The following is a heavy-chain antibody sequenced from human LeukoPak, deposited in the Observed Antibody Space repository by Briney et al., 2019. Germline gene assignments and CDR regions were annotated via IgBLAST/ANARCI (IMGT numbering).Heavy chain of an antibody. CDR3: AKDLTGPNSPFDY. CDR1: GYSISSGYY. D-gene: IGHD3-10*01. CDR2: IYHSGST. V-gene: IGHV4-38-2*02. Sequence: SETLSLTCTVSGYSISSGYYWGWIRQPPGKGLEWIGSIYHSGSTYYNPSLKSRVTISVDTSKNQFSLKLSSVTAADTAIYYCAKDLTGPNSPFDYWGQGTLVTVSS. J-gene: IGHJ4*02.